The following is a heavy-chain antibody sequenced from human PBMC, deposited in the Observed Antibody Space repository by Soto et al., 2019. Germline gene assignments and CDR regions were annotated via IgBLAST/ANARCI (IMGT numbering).Heavy chain of an antibody. J-gene: IGHJ4*02. CDR1: GYTFTSYG. CDR3: AREPLERELLSLDY. Sequence: ASVKVSCKASGYTFTSYGISWVRQAPGQGLEWMGWISAYNGNTNYAQKLQGRVTTTTDTSTSTAYMELRSLRSDDTAVYYCAREPLERELLSLDYWGQGTLVTVSS. D-gene: IGHD1-26*01. V-gene: IGHV1-18*01. CDR2: ISAYNGNT.